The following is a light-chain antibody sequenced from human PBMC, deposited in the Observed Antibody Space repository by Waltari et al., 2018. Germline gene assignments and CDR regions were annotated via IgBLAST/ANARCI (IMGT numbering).Light chain of an antibody. CDR3: QQYDNLPLT. Sequence: DIQMTQSPSSLSASVGDRVTITFQASQDISNYLNWCQQKPGKAPKTLIYDASNLETGVPSRFSGSGSGTDFTVTISSLQPEDIATYYCQQYDNLPLTFGGGTKVEIK. J-gene: IGKJ4*01. V-gene: IGKV1-33*01. CDR1: QDISNY. CDR2: DAS.